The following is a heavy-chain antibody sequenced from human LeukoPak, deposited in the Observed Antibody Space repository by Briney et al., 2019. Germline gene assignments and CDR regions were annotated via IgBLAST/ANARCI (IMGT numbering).Heavy chain of an antibody. V-gene: IGHV4-61*02. CDR3: ARDSGDYPYFMDV. CDR2: ISTSGGI. CDR1: GGSISSGSYY. J-gene: IGHJ6*03. D-gene: IGHD4-17*01. Sequence: SQTLSLTCTVSGGSISSGSYYWSWIRQPAGKGLEWIGRISTSGGINYNPSLKSRLTISVDTSKNQFSLKLTSVTAADTAVYYCARDSGDYPYFMDVWGTGTTVTVSS.